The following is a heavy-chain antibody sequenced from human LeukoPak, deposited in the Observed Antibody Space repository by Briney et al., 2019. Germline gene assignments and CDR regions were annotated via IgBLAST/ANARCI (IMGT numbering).Heavy chain of an antibody. D-gene: IGHD1-26*01. CDR2: IWYDGSNK. V-gene: IGHV3-33*01. CDR1: GFTFSSYG. CDR3: LRHSGTYS. J-gene: IGHJ4*02. Sequence: GKSLRLSCAASGFTFSSYGMHWVRQAPGKGLEWVALIWYDGSNKYYADSVKGRFTISRDNSKNTLYLQMNSLRAEDTAIYYCLRHSGTYSWGQGTLVTDAS.